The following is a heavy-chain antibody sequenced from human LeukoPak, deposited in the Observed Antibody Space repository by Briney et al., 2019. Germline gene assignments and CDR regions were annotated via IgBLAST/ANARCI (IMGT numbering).Heavy chain of an antibody. Sequence: GGSLRLSCAASGFTFSNFGMHWDRQAPGQGLEWVAVISYDGSSKYYADSVKGRFTISRDNSKNTLYLQMNSLRAEDTAVYYCAKDKGSAWYGRIEYWGQGTLVTFSS. D-gene: IGHD6-19*01. V-gene: IGHV3-30*18. CDR3: AKDKGSAWYGRIEY. CDR2: ISYDGSSK. J-gene: IGHJ4*02. CDR1: GFTFSNFG.